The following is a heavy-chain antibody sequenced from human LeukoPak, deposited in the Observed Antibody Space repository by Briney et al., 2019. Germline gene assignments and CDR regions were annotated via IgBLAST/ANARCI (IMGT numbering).Heavy chain of an antibody. V-gene: IGHV3-13*01. D-gene: IGHD3-16*01. J-gene: IGHJ3*02. Sequence: RSGGSLRLSCAASGFTFSSYDMHWVRQATGKGLEWVSAIGTAGDTYYPGSVKGRFTISRENAKNSLYLQMNSLRAGDTAVYYCARSLGYRVGEGAFDIWGQGTMVTVSS. CDR1: GFTFSSYD. CDR2: IGTAGDT. CDR3: ARSLGYRVGEGAFDI.